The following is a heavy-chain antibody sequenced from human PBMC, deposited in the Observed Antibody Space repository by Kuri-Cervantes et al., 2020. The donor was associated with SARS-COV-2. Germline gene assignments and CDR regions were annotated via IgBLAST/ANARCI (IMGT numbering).Heavy chain of an antibody. V-gene: IGHV3-15*01. J-gene: IGHJ3*02. CDR3: TTDAFDI. Sequence: GESLKISCGASGFTFSSYAMNWVRQAPGKGLEWVGRIKSKTDGETTDYAAPVKGRFTISRDDSKNTLYLQMNSLKTEDTAVYYCTTDAFDIWGQGTMVTVSS. CDR1: GFTFSSYA. CDR2: IKSKTDGETT.